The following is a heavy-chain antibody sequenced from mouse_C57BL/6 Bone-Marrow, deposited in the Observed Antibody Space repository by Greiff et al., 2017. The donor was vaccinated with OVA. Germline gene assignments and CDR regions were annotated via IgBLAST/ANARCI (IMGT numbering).Heavy chain of an antibody. Sequence: EVKLMESGPELVKPGASVKISCKASGYSFTGYYMNWVKQSPEKSLEWIGEINPSTGGTTYNQKFKAKATLTVDKSSSTAYMQLKSLTSEDSAVYYCASPTPLAYWGQGTLVTVSA. CDR3: ASPTPLAY. CDR1: GYSFTGYY. CDR2: INPSTGGT. V-gene: IGHV1-42*01. D-gene: IGHD2-10*01. J-gene: IGHJ3*01.